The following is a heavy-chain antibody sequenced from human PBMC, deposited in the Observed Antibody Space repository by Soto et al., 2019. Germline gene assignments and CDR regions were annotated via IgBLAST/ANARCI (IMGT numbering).Heavy chain of an antibody. CDR2: INAGNGNT. J-gene: IGHJ4*02. D-gene: IGHD2-21*01. CDR3: AGDLREGEHYFDY. Sequence: QVQLVQSGAEVKKPGASVKVSCKASGYTFTSYAMHWVRQAPGQRLEWMGWINAGNGNTKYSQKFQGRVTITRDTSASTAYMELSSLRSEDTAVYYCAGDLREGEHYFDYWGQGTLVTVSS. V-gene: IGHV1-3*01. CDR1: GYTFTSYA.